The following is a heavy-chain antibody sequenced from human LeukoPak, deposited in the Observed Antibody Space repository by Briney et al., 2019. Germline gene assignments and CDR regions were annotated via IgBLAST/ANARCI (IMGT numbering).Heavy chain of an antibody. D-gene: IGHD3-3*01. J-gene: IGHJ3*02. CDR1: GFTFSSYA. V-gene: IGHV3-23*01. Sequence: PGGSLRLSCAASGFTFSSYAMSWVRQAPGKGLEWVSAISGSGGSTYYADSVKGRFTISRDNSKNTLYLQMNSLRAEDTAVYYCAKAHYDFWSGYYEVGAFDIWGQGTMVTVSS. CDR2: ISGSGGST. CDR3: AKAHYDFWSGYYEVGAFDI.